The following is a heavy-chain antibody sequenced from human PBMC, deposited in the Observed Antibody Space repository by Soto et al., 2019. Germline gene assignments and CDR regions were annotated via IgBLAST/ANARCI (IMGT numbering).Heavy chain of an antibody. J-gene: IGHJ5*02. CDR3: ARDRRSGYSYGYWFDP. D-gene: IGHD5-18*01. CDR2: ISPYNGDT. V-gene: IGHV1-18*01. CDR1: GYTFTSYG. Sequence: ASVKVSCKGSGYTFTSYGITWVRQAPGQGLEWMGWISPYNGDTNYAQNNQGRVTMTTDTSTSTAYMELRSLRSDDTAVYYCARDRRSGYSYGYWFDPWGQGTLVTVSS.